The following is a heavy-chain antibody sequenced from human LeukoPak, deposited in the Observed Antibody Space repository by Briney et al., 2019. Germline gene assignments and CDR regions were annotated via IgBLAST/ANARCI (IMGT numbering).Heavy chain of an antibody. D-gene: IGHD4-17*01. CDR1: VYTFTIYD. Sequence: GASVTVSFKASVYTFTIYDINWVRQATGQGLEWMGWMNPNSGNTGYAQKFQGRVTMTRNTSISTAYMELSSLRSEDTAVYYCARNDYGDYVKWLYYYYGVDVWGQGTTVTVSS. J-gene: IGHJ6*02. V-gene: IGHV1-8*01. CDR2: MNPNSGNT. CDR3: ARNDYGDYVKWLYYYYGVDV.